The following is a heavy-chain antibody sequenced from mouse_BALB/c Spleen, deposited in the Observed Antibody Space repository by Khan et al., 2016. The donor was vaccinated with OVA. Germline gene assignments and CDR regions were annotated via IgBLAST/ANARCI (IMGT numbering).Heavy chain of an antibody. J-gene: IGHJ2*01. CDR1: DYTFTDYA. CDR2: ISTYSGST. V-gene: IGHV1S137*01. D-gene: IGHD2-1*01. CDR3: ARPAYYGYYDF. Sequence: QVQLQQSGPALVRPGVSVNISCNGSDYTFTDYAVCRLKQSHAKSIVWFGLISTYSGSTNYNQKFKGRVTMTVDKSSSAASMELARLTYEDSDIYYRARPAYYGYYDFWGQGTALTVSS.